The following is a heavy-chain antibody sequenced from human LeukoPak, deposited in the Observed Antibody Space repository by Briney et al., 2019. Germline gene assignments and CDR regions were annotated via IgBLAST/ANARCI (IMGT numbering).Heavy chain of an antibody. Sequence: GESLKISCKGSGYTFTTYWIGWVRQLPGKGLEWMGIMYPGDSDTRYSPSFQGQVTISADKSISTAYLQWSSLKASDTAMYYCARMDYYDSYYDSWGQGTLVTVSS. D-gene: IGHD3-22*01. J-gene: IGHJ4*02. CDR3: ARMDYYDSYYDS. CDR1: GYTFTTYW. CDR2: MYPGDSDT. V-gene: IGHV5-51*01.